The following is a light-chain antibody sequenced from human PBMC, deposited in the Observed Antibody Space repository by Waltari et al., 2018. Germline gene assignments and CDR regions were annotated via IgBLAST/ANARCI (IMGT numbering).Light chain of an antibody. V-gene: IGKV1-39*01. CDR3: HQTDSVPRT. J-gene: IGKJ4*01. CDR2: AAS. Sequence: DVQMTQSPSSLSASVGDRVTITCRASESISKYLNWYQHKPGTAPKPLIYAASNLQRGVPTRFSGSRSGTEFTLTITNLQPEDSATYYCHQTDSVPRTFGGGTKVEIK. CDR1: ESISKY.